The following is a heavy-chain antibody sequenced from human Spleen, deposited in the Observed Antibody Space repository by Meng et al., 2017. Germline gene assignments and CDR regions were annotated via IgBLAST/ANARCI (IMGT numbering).Heavy chain of an antibody. CDR1: GFTFSKHW. CDR2: IHPDGSST. CDR3: ARGGVPAALDY. Sequence: EVQLVESGGGLVQPGGSLRLSCAASGFTFSKHWMFWVRQAPGKGLVWLSYIHPDGSSTAYADSVKGRFTISRDNAKNTLSLQMDSLRADDTAVYYCARGGVPAALDYWGQGTLVTVSS. D-gene: IGHD2-2*01. V-gene: IGHV3-74*03. J-gene: IGHJ4*01.